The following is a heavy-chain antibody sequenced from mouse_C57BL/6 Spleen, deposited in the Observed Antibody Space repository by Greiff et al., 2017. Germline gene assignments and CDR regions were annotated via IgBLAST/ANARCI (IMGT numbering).Heavy chain of an antibody. CDR2: IWSGGST. CDR1: GFSLTSYG. V-gene: IGHV2-2*01. CDR3: ARNGGTGVDY. D-gene: IGHD1-1*02. J-gene: IGHJ2*01. Sequence: QVQLQQSGPGLVQPSQSLSITCTVSGFSLTSYGVHWVRQSPGKGLEWLGVIWSGGSTDYNAAFISRLSISKDNSKSQVFFKMNSLQADYTVIYYCARNGGTGVDYWGQGTTLTVSS.